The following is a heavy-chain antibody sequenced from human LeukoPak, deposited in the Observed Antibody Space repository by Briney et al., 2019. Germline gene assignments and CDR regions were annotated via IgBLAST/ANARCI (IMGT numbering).Heavy chain of an antibody. CDR3: AKGKGSDYTFDY. V-gene: IGHV3-43*02. J-gene: IGHJ4*02. Sequence: GGSLRLSCAGSGLTFDDYAIHWVRQGPGKALKWVSLISADGGSTYYADSVKGRFTISRDNSKNSLYLQMNSLRTEDTALYYCAKGKGSDYTFDYWGQGTLVTVSS. CDR2: ISADGGST. CDR1: GLTFDDYA. D-gene: IGHD5-12*01.